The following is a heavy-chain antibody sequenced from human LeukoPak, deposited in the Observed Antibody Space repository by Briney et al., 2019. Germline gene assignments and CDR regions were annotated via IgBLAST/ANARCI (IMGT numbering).Heavy chain of an antibody. J-gene: IGHJ3*02. CDR3: ARDSGITTYAFDI. V-gene: IGHV1-69*13. CDR2: IIPIFGTA. CDR1: GGTFSSYA. D-gene: IGHD3-10*01. Sequence: ASVKVSCKASGGTFSSYAISWVRQAPGQGLEWMGGIIPIFGTANYAQKFQGRVTITADESTSTAYMELSSLRSEDTVVYYCARDSGITTYAFDIWGQGTMVTVSS.